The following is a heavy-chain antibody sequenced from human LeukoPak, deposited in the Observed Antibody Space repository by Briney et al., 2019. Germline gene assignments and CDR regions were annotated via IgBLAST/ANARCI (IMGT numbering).Heavy chain of an antibody. J-gene: IGHJ5*02. V-gene: IGHV4-34*01. D-gene: IGHD1-7*01. Sequence: PSETLSLTCAVYGGSFSGYYWSWIRQPPGKGLEWIGEINHSGSTNYNPSLKSRVTISVDTSKNQFSLKLSSVTAADTAVYYCARGSWNYVWFDPWGQGTLVTVSS. CDR1: GGSFSGYY. CDR3: ARGSWNYVWFDP. CDR2: INHSGST.